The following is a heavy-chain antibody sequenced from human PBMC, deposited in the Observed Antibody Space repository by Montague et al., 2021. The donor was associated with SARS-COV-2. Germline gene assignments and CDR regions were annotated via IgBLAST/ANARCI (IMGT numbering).Heavy chain of an antibody. CDR1: SDSINSYY. J-gene: IGHJ4*02. CDR3: ATLTQSNGDF. CDR2: VYSSGTT. V-gene: IGHV4-4*08. D-gene: IGHD4/OR15-4a*01. Sequence: SETLSLICTVSSDSINSYYWGWIRQPPGKRLEWLGYVYSSGTTNYNPSLNSRIAISVDTSKNQFSLRLDSVTAADTAIYYCATLTQSNGDFWGQGALVTVS.